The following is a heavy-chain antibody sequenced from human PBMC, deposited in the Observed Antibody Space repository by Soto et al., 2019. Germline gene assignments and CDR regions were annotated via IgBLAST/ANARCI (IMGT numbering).Heavy chain of an antibody. Sequence: GGSLRLSCAASGFTFSSYWMSWVRQAPGKGLEWVANIKQDGSEKYYVDSVKGRFTISRDNAKNSLYLQMNSLRAEDTAVYYCARDIVVEVAAKRNEDAFDIWGQGTMVTVSS. J-gene: IGHJ3*02. CDR2: IKQDGSEK. D-gene: IGHD2-15*01. CDR1: GFTFSSYW. V-gene: IGHV3-7*03. CDR3: ARDIVVEVAAKRNEDAFDI.